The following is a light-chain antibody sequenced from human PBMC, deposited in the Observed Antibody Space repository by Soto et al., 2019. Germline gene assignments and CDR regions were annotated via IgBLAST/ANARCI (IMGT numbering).Light chain of an antibody. J-gene: IGKJ1*01. CDR2: GAS. V-gene: IGKV3-15*01. Sequence: EIVLTQSPATLSVSPGERVTLSCRASQSVSTTLAWYQQKPGQAPRLLIYGASTRATGIPPMFTGSGSGTDFTLTIISLQSEDFAVYYGQQYTNWPQTFGQGTKVEVK. CDR1: QSVSTT. CDR3: QQYTNWPQT.